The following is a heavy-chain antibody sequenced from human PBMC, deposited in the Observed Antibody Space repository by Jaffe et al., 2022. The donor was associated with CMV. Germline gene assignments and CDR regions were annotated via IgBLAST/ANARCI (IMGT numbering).Heavy chain of an antibody. CDR1: GFMFSRYA. Sequence: EVQLVESGGGLVQPGGSLRVSCEASGFMFSRYALSWVRQAPGKELEWVSIISAGGGNTYFADSVRGRFSISRDDAKNTLYLQMDSLRVDDTAMYYCASARGFYEASGFSSPFDYWGQGTLVTVSS. J-gene: IGHJ4*02. D-gene: IGHD2-2*03. V-gene: IGHV3-23*04. CDR2: ISAGGGNT. CDR3: ASARGFYEASGFSSPFDY.